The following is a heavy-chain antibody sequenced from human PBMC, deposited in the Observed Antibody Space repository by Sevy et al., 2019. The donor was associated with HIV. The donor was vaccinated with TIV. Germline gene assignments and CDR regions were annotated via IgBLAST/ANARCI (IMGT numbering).Heavy chain of an antibody. J-gene: IGHJ6*02. CDR2: INPNSGGT. Sequence: ASVKVSCKASGYTFTGYYMHWVRQAPGQGLEWMGRINPNSGGTNYAQKFQGSVTMTRDTSISTAYMELSRLRSDDTAVYYCAREYSGLITIFGVEPSYYYGMDVWGQGTTVTVSS. CDR1: GYTFTGYY. D-gene: IGHD3-3*01. CDR3: AREYSGLITIFGVEPSYYYGMDV. V-gene: IGHV1-2*06.